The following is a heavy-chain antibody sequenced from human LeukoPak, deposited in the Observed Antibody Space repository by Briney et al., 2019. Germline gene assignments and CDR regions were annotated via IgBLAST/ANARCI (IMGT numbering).Heavy chain of an antibody. CDR3: ARVKRYYYGMDV. J-gene: IGHJ6*02. CDR2: IYYSGST. V-gene: IGHV4-59*01. Sequence: SETLSLTCTVSGGSISSYYWSWIRQPPGKGLEWIGYIYYSGSTNYNPSLKSRVTISVGTSKNQFSLKLSSVTAADTAVYYCARVKRYYYGMDVWGQGTTVTVSS. CDR1: GGSISSYY.